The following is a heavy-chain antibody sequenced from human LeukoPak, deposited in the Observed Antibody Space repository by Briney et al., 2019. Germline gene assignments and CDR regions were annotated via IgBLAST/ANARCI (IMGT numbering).Heavy chain of an antibody. CDR1: GYSFTSYW. J-gene: IGHJ5*02. Sequence: GESPKISCKGSGYSFTSYWIGWVRQLPGKGLEWMGIIYPGDSDTRYSPSFQGQVTISADKSISTAYLQWSSLKASDTAMYYCARRYCSGGSCYSSFDPWGQGTLVTVSS. V-gene: IGHV5-51*01. D-gene: IGHD2-15*01. CDR3: ARRYCSGGSCYSSFDP. CDR2: IYPGDSDT.